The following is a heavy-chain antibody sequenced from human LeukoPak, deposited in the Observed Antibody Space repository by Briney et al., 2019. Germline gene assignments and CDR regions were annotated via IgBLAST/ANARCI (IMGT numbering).Heavy chain of an antibody. CDR2: ISYDGSNK. D-gene: IGHD2-2*01. CDR3: ARDGIVVVPAATPYYFDY. CDR1: GFTFSSYA. V-gene: IGHV3-30-3*01. Sequence: GGSLRLSCAASGFTFSSYAMHWVRQAPGKELVGGAVISYDGSNKYYADSVKGRFTISRDNSKNTLYLQMNSLRAEDTAVYYCARDGIVVVPAATPYYFDYWGQGTLVTVSS. J-gene: IGHJ4*02.